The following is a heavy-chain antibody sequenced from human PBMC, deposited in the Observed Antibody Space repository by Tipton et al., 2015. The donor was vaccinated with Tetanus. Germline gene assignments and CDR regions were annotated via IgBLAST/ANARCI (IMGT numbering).Heavy chain of an antibody. D-gene: IGHD1-20*01. Sequence: QLVQSGAEVKKPGASVKVSCKASGYTFTSYGISWVRQAPGQGLEWMGWISAYNGNTNYAQKLQGRVTMTTDTSTSTAYMELRSLGSDDTAVYYCARDRRWFRITGNLNWFDPWGQGTLVTVSS. CDR2: ISAYNGNT. J-gene: IGHJ5*02. CDR1: GYTFTSYG. V-gene: IGHV1-18*01. CDR3: ARDRRWFRITGNLNWFDP.